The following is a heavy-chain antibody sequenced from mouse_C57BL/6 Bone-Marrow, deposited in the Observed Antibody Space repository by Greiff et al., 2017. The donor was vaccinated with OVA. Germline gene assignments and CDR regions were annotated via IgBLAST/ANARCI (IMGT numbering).Heavy chain of an antibody. V-gene: IGHV5-6*02. CDR1: GFTFSSYG. J-gene: IGHJ3*01. CDR3: ARLRGGFAY. CDR2: ISSGGSYT. Sequence: DVKLQESGGDLVKPGGSLKLSCAASGFTFSSYGMSWVRQTPDKRLEWVATISSGGSYTYYPDSVKGRFTISRDNAKNTLYLQMSSLKSEDTAMYYCARLRGGFAYWGQGTLVTVSA.